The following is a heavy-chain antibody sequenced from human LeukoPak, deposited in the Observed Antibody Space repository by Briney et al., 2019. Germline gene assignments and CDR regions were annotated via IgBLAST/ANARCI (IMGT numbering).Heavy chain of an antibody. CDR2: IWYDGSNK. V-gene: IGHV3-33*01. Sequence: GGSLRLSCAASGFTFSSYGMHWVRQAPGKGLEWVAVIWYDGSNKYYADSVKGRFTISRENSKNTLYLQMNSLRAEDTAVYYCARDPDSIAVAGTADYWGQGTLVTVSS. D-gene: IGHD6-19*01. CDR3: ARDPDSIAVAGTADY. J-gene: IGHJ4*02. CDR1: GFTFSSYG.